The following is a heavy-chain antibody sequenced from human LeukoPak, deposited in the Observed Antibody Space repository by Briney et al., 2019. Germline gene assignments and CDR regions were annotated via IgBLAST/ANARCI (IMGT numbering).Heavy chain of an antibody. CDR2: ISSSSYI. D-gene: IGHD3-22*01. V-gene: IGHV3-21*01. CDR1: GFTFSSYS. CDR3: ARAPGSYYYDSSGYSDY. J-gene: IGHJ4*02. Sequence: GGSLRLSCAASGFTFSSYSMNWVRQAPGKGLEWVSSISSSSYIYYADSVKGRFTISRDNAKNSLYLQMNSLRAKDTAVYYCARAPGSYYYDSSGYSDYWGQGTLVTVSS.